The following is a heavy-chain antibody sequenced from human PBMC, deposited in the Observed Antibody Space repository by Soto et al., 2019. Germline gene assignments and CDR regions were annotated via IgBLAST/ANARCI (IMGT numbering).Heavy chain of an antibody. D-gene: IGHD1-7*01. J-gene: IGHJ4*02. CDR1: GGSFTSNNW. Sequence: SETLSLTCAVSGGSFTSNNWWTWVRQPPGQGLEWIGEIYRTGSTNYNPSLKSRVTISLDKSENQFSLKVTSLTAADTAVYYCASRDPGTSVDYWGQGTVVTVSS. CDR2: IYRTGST. CDR3: ASRDPGTSVDY. V-gene: IGHV4-4*02.